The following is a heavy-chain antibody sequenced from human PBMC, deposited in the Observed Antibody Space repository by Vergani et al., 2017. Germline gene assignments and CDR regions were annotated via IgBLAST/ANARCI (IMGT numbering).Heavy chain of an antibody. V-gene: IGHV3-21*01. CDR3: AXGDSSSSEGDYFDY. Sequence: EVQLLESGGGLVQPGGSLRLSCAASGFTFSSYAMSWVRQAPGKGLEWVSSISSSGNYIYYTDSMKGRFTISRDNAKSSLSLQMNSLRAEDTAVYYCAXGDSSSSEGDYFDYWGQGTLVTVSS. CDR2: ISSSGNYI. J-gene: IGHJ4*02. CDR1: GFTFSSYA. D-gene: IGHD6-6*01.